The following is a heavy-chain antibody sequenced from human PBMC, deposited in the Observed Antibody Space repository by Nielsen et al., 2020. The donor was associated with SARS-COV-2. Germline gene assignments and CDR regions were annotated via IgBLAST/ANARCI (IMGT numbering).Heavy chain of an antibody. CDR2: ISSSGSTI. CDR3: AKRYNWNWGYYFDY. V-gene: IGHV3-11*01. Sequence: GESLKISCAASGFTFSDYYMSWIRQAPGKGLEWVSYISSSGSTIYYADSVKGRFTISRDNSKNTLYLQMNSLRAEDTAVYYCAKRYNWNWGYYFDYWGQGTLVTVSS. D-gene: IGHD1-7*01. J-gene: IGHJ4*02. CDR1: GFTFSDYY.